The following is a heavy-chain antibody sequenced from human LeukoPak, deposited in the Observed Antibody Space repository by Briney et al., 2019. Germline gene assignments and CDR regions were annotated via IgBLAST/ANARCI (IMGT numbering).Heavy chain of an antibody. CDR2: ISGSGGST. V-gene: IGHV3-23*01. Sequence: GGSLRLSCAASGFTFSSYAMSWVRQAPGKGLEWVSAISGSGGSTYYADSVKGRFTISRDNSKNTLYLQMNSLRAEDTAVYYCARERGEEYSSGWYKTNFFDTWGQGTRVTVSS. J-gene: IGHJ4*02. D-gene: IGHD6-19*01. CDR3: ARERGEEYSSGWYKTNFFDT. CDR1: GFTFSSYA.